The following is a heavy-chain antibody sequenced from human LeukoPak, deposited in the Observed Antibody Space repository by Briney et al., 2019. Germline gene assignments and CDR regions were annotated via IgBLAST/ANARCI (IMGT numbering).Heavy chain of an antibody. CDR2: INHSGST. CDR1: GGSFSGYY. J-gene: IGHJ4*02. CDR3: ARGYDSSGYQDY. Sequence: SETLSLTCAVCGGSFSGYYWSWIRQPPGKGLEWIGEINHSGSTNYNPSLKSRVTISVDTSKNQFSLKLSSVTAADTAVYYCARGYDSSGYQDYWGQGTLVTVSS. D-gene: IGHD3-22*01. V-gene: IGHV4-34*01.